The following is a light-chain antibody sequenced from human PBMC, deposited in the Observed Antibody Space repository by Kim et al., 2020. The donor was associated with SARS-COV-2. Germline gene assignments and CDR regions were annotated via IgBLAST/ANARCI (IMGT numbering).Light chain of an antibody. CDR1: QDIRKD. J-gene: IGKJ2*01. CDR2: AAS. V-gene: IGKV1-6*01. CDR3: LQDYNYPYT. Sequence: AIQMTQSPSALSASVGDRVTISCRASQDIRKDLGWYQQKPGKAPRLLIYAASSLARGVPSRFSGSGSGTDSTLTITSLQPEDFASYYCLQDYNYPYTFGQGTKLEI.